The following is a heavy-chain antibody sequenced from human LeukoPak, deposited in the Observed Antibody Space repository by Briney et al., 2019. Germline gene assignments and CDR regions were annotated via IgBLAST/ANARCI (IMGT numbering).Heavy chain of an antibody. CDR1: GGSINSYS. D-gene: IGHD3-10*01. Sequence: SETLSLTCTVSGGSINSYSWSWIRQAPGKGLEWIGYIYHSGNTKYNPSLKSRVTISVDTPKNQLSLQLTSVTAADTAVYYCARELFYGSGTYYFAHWGQGTLVTVSS. CDR3: ARELFYGSGTYYFAH. V-gene: IGHV4-59*01. J-gene: IGHJ4*02. CDR2: IYHSGNT.